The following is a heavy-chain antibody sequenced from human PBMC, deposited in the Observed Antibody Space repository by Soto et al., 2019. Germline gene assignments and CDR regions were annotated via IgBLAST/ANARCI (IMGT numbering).Heavy chain of an antibody. D-gene: IGHD2-2*01. Sequence: EVQLVESGGGLVQPGGSLRLSCAASGFTFSSYSMNWVRQAPGKGREWGSYISSSSNSIYYADSVKGRFTISRDNAKNSAHLQMNSLRAEETAVYYSASPVECSTTSCIRWGQVTLVTVSS. CDR3: ASPVECSTTSCIR. J-gene: IGHJ4*02. CDR1: GFTFSSYS. V-gene: IGHV3-48*01. CDR2: ISSSSNSI.